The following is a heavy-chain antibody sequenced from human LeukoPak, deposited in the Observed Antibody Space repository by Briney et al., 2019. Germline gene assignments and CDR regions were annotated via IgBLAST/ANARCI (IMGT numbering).Heavy chain of an antibody. CDR3: ARVDDTSGQNWFDP. CDR2: INTDGSRT. CDR1: GFDFSGYA. J-gene: IGHJ5*02. D-gene: IGHD3-22*01. V-gene: IGHV3-74*01. Sequence: GGSLRLSCAVSGFDFSGYAMSWVRQAPGKGLVWVSRINTDGSRTNYADSVKGRFTISRDNAKNTLYLQMNSLRADDTAVYYCARVDDTSGQNWFDPWGQGTLVTVSS.